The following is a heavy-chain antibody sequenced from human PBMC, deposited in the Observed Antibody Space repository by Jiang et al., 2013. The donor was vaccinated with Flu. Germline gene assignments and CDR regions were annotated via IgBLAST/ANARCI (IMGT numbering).Heavy chain of an antibody. CDR3: ARRGGLRSTSPGSQFAMDV. V-gene: IGHV5-10-1*01. Sequence: SGAEVKKPGESLTISCKASGYKFPSFWMNWVRQVPGKGLEWMGSIDPTDSFSYYSPSFEGHVALSVDQSTNTAYLQWSSLEASDTAIYYCARRGGLRSTSPGSQFAMDVWGQGTTITVSS. CDR1: GYKFPSFW. D-gene: IGHD3-16*01. J-gene: IGHJ6*02. CDR2: IDPTDSFS.